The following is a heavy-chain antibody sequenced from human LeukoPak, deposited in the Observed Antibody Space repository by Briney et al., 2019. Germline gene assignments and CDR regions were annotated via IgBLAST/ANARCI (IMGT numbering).Heavy chain of an antibody. CDR2: ITDSGGST. D-gene: IGHD1-1*01. CDR1: GLAFSRHA. V-gene: IGHV3-23*01. CDR3: AKGLRTGTTGFDP. J-gene: IGHJ5*02. Sequence: PGGSLRLSCEASGLAFSRHAMTWVRQTPGKGLEWVSGITDSGGSTYYAESVKGRFTISRDNSKNTLYLQMNSLRAEDTAVYYCAKGLRTGTTGFDPWGQGTLVTVSS.